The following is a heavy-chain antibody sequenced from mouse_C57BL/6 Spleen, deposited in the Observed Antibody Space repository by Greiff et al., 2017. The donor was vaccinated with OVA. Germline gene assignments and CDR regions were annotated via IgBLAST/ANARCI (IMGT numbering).Heavy chain of an antibody. J-gene: IGHJ4*01. CDR1: GYSFTDYN. Sequence: EVQLQQSGPELVKPGASVKISCKASGYSFTDYNMNWVKQSNGKSLEWIGVINPNYGTTSYNQKFKGKATLTVDQSSSTAYMQRNFLTPEDSAVYYCARRCYGNYYYAMDYWGQGTSVTVSS. V-gene: IGHV1-39*01. CDR2: INPNYGTT. D-gene: IGHD2-1*01. CDR3: ARRCYGNYYYAMDY.